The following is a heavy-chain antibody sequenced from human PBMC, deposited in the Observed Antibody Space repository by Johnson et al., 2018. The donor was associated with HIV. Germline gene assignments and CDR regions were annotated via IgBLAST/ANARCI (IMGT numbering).Heavy chain of an antibody. Sequence: VQLVESGGGLVQPGGSLRLSCAASGFTFSSYAVSWVRQAPGKGLEWVSGASGSGGTGYADSVKGRLTISRDNAKNSLYLQMNSLRAEDMAVYYCAKGGSGTTRIRAQKGAFDIWGQGTMVTVSS. V-gene: IGHV3-23*04. CDR3: AKGGSGTTRIRAQKGAFDI. CDR2: ASGSGGT. J-gene: IGHJ3*02. CDR1: GFTFSSYA. D-gene: IGHD6-19*01.